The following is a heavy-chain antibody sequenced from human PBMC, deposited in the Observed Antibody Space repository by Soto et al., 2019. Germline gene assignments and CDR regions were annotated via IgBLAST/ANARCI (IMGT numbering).Heavy chain of an antibody. Sequence: QVQLQQWGAGLLKPSETLSLTCAVYGGSFSGYYWSWIRQPPGKGLEWIGEINHSGSTNYNPSLKSRVTISVDTSKNQCSLKLSSVTAADTAVYYCARGRPYYYDSSGPTAFDYWGQGALVTVSS. CDR1: GGSFSGYY. J-gene: IGHJ4*02. CDR3: ARGRPYYYDSSGPTAFDY. D-gene: IGHD3-22*01. V-gene: IGHV4-34*01. CDR2: INHSGST.